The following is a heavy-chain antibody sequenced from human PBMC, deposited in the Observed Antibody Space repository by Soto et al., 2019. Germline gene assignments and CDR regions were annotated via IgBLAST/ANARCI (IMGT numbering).Heavy chain of an antibody. CDR1: GYTFTRSG. CDR2: ISSYNGDT. V-gene: IGHV1-18*01. J-gene: IGHJ6*02. D-gene: IGHD5-12*01. CDR3: AREGVATYYYYGMDV. Sequence: QVQLEQSGAEVKKPGASVKVSCKASGYTFTRSGISWVRQAPGQGPEWMGWISSYNGDTNHAQTFQGRVTMTTDTSTSTAYMELRSLRSDDTAVYYCAREGVATYYYYGMDVWGQGTPVTVSS.